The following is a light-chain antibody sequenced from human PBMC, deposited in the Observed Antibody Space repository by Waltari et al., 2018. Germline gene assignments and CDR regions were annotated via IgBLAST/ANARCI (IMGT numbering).Light chain of an antibody. Sequence: QLVLTQSPSASASLGASVKLTCTLSSGHSSYAIAWHQPQPEKGPRFLMKLNSDGSHSKGDGIPDRFSGSSSGAERYLTISSLQSEDEADYYCQTWGTVLFGGGTKLTVL. CDR2: LNSDGSH. CDR3: QTWGTVL. CDR1: SGHSSYA. J-gene: IGLJ2*01. V-gene: IGLV4-69*01.